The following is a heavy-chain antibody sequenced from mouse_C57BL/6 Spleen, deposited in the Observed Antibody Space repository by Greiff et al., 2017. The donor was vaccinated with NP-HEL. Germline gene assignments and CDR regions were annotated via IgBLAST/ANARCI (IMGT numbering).Heavy chain of an antibody. CDR3: ARRIDY. CDR1: GFTFSDYG. Sequence: EVKVVESGGGLVKPGGSLKLSCAASGFTFSDYGMHWVRQAPEKGLEWVAYISSGSSTIYYADTVKGRFTISRDNAKNTLFLQMTSLRSEDTAMYYCARRIDYWGQGTLVTVSA. J-gene: IGHJ3*01. V-gene: IGHV5-17*01. CDR2: ISSGSSTI.